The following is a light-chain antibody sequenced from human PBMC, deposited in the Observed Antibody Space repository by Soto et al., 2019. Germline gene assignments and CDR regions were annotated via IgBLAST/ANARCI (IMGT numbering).Light chain of an antibody. J-gene: IGLJ1*01. CDR2: DVS. CDR1: SSDVGGYNY. V-gene: IGLV2-14*01. Sequence: QSALTQPASVSGSPGQSITISCTGTSSDVGGYNYVSWYQQHPGKAPKLMIYDVSNRPSGVSNRFSGSKSGNTASLTISGLQAEDEADYCCSSYISSSTLYVFGTGTKVTVL. CDR3: SSYISSSTLYV.